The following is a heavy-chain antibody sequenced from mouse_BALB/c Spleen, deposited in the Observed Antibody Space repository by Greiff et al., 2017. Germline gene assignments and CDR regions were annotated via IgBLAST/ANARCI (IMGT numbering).Heavy chain of an antibody. J-gene: IGHJ2*01. Sequence: QVQLQQSGAELAKPGASVKMSCKASGYTFTSYWMHWVKQRPGQGLEWIGYINPSTGYTEYNQKFKDKATLTADKSSSTAYMQLSSLTSEDSAVYYCARGGLGYFDYWGQGTTLTVSS. D-gene: IGHD3-3*01. CDR1: GYTFTSYW. CDR3: ARGGLGYFDY. V-gene: IGHV1-7*01. CDR2: INPSTGYT.